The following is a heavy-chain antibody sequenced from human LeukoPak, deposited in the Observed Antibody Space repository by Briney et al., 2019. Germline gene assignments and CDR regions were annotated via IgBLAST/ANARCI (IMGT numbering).Heavy chain of an antibody. V-gene: IGHV1-18*04. J-gene: IGHJ3*02. Sequence: ASVKVSCKTSGYTFTSYYMHWVRQAPGQGLEWMGWISAYNGNTNYAQKLQGRVTMTTDTSTSTAYMELRSLRSDDTAVYYCASRSGSYSDAFDIWGQGTMVTVSS. CDR3: ASRSGSYSDAFDI. D-gene: IGHD1-26*01. CDR1: GYTFTSYY. CDR2: ISAYNGNT.